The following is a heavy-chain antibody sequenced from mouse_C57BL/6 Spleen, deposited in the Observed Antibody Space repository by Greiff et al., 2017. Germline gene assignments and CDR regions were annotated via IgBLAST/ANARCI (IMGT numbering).Heavy chain of an antibody. Sequence: VKLQQSGAELVKPGASVKISCKASGYAFSSYWMNWVKQRPGKGLEWIGQIYPGDGDTTYNGKFKGKATLTSDKSSSTAYMQLSSLTSEDSAVYFCARSTGTAMDDWGQGTSVTVSS. J-gene: IGHJ4*01. CDR1: GYAFSSYW. D-gene: IGHD4-1*01. CDR3: ARSTGTAMDD. CDR2: IYPGDGDT. V-gene: IGHV1-80*01.